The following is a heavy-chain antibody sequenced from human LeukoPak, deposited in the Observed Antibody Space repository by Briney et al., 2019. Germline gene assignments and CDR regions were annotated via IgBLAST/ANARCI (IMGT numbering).Heavy chain of an antibody. CDR2: IYPGDSDT. V-gene: IGHV5-51*01. CDR1: GYSFTSYW. Sequence: GESLKISCKGPGYSFTSYWIGWVRQMPRKGLEWMGIIYPGDSDTRYSPSFQGQVTISADKSITTAYLQWSSLRASDTAMYYCARQLRYFDWLIDYWGQGTLVTVSS. CDR3: ARQLRYFDWLIDY. J-gene: IGHJ4*02. D-gene: IGHD3-9*01.